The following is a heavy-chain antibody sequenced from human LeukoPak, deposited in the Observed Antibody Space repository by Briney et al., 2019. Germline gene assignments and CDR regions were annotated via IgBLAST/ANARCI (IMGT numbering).Heavy chain of an antibody. J-gene: IGHJ4*02. D-gene: IGHD3-3*01. V-gene: IGHV3-23*01. CDR3: TKTLGEPQYYDFWSGYYGISDY. CDR2: ISGSGGST. Sequence: GGSLRLSCAASGFTFSSYAVSWVRQAPGKGLEWVSAISGSGGSTYYADSVKGRFTISRDNSKNTLYLQMNSLRAEDTAVYYCTKTLGEPQYYDFWSGYYGISDYWGQGTLVTVSS. CDR1: GFTFSSYA.